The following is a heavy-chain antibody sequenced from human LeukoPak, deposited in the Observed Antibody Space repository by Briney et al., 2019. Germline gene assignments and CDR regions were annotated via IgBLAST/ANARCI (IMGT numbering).Heavy chain of an antibody. CDR1: GGSISSYY. J-gene: IGHJ5*02. Sequence: PSETLSLTCTVFGGSISSYYWSWIRQPPGKGLEWIGYIYYSGSANYNPSLKSRVTISVDMSKNQFSLILSSVTAADTAVYYCARHGPYLGRLGWFDPWGQGTLVTVSS. CDR2: IYYSGSA. V-gene: IGHV4-59*08. D-gene: IGHD1-26*01. CDR3: ARHGPYLGRLGWFDP.